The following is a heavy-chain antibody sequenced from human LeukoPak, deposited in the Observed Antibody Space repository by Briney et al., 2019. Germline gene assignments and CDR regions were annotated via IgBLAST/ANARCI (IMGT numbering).Heavy chain of an antibody. CDR1: GGTFSSYA. CDR3: GRGGSSGVDY. CDR2: IIPIFGTA. J-gene: IGHJ4*02. V-gene: IGHV1-69*05. D-gene: IGHD2-15*01. Sequence: GASVTVSCKASGGTFSSYAISWVRQAPGQGLEWMGGIIPIFGTANYAQKFQGRVTLTRDTSASTVYVELSSLTSEDTAVYYCGRGGSSGVDYWGQGTLVTVSS.